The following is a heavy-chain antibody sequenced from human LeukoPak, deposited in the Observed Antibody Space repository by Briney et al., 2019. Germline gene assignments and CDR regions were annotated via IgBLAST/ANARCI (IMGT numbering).Heavy chain of an antibody. D-gene: IGHD2-2*01. CDR2: ISAYNGNI. J-gene: IGHJ4*02. CDR3: ARDHSGVVPAASKFDY. CDR1: GYTFPNYG. V-gene: IGHV1-18*01. Sequence: SAAKVSCKGTGYTFPNYGFSWVRPAPAKRLEGMGGISAYNGNINYAQKLQGRVTMTTDTFPRTAYMEMRSLRSEDTAVYYCARDHSGVVPAASKFDYWGQGTLVTVYS.